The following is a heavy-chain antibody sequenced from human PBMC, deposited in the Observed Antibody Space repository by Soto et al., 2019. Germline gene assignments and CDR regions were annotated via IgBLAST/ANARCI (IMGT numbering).Heavy chain of an antibody. CDR2: IYYSGST. CDR1: GGSISSGGYY. CDR3: ARGTTVPHYGMDV. V-gene: IGHV4-31*03. J-gene: IGHJ6*02. D-gene: IGHD4-4*01. Sequence: PSETLSLTCTVSGGSISSGGYYWSWIRQHPGKGLEWIGYIYYSGSTYYNPSLKSRVTISVDTSKNQFSLKLSSVTAADTAVYYCARGTTVPHYGMDVWGQGTTVTVSS.